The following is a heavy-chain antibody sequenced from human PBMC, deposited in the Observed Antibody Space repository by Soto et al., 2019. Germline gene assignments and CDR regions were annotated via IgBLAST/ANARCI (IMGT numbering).Heavy chain of an antibody. CDR2: ITGRGDTT. D-gene: IGHD6-13*01. V-gene: IGHV3-23*01. CDR1: GFDFSAYA. CDR3: AEDLGAAGAFDY. J-gene: IGHJ4*02. Sequence: EVQLLESGGGLVQPGGSLRLSCAASGFDFSAYAMSWVRQAPGKGLEWVSAITGRGDTTDYADSVKGRFTISRDNSKNTLYLQMNSLRAEDTAVYYCAEDLGAAGAFDYWGQGTLVTVSS.